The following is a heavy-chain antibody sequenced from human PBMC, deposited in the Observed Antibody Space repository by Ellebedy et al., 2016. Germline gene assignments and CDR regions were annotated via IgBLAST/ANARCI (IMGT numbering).Heavy chain of an antibody. J-gene: IGHJ4*02. Sequence: GGSLRLXCVASGVTFDNYVMHWVRQAPGKGLEWVSSLHWNTGDIAYADSLKGRFTISRDTVNNSLFLNINSLLSEDTAVYYCAIPPFFWGQGTLVTVSS. V-gene: IGHV3-9*01. CDR3: AIPPFF. CDR2: LHWNTGDI. CDR1: GVTFDNYV.